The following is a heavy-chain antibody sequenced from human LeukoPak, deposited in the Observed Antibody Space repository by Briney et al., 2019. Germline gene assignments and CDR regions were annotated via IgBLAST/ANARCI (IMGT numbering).Heavy chain of an antibody. CDR1: GVTFISHY. D-gene: IGHD3-10*01. CDR2: IKEDGTEK. CDR3: ARGIRGSPNWFDP. V-gene: IGHV3-7*01. J-gene: IGHJ5*02. Sequence: GGSLRLSCAASGVTFISHYMSWVRQAPGKGPEWVANIKEDGTEKYYVDSVKGRFTISRDNAKNSLYLQMNSLRAEDTALYYCARGIRGSPNWFDPWGQGTLVTVSS.